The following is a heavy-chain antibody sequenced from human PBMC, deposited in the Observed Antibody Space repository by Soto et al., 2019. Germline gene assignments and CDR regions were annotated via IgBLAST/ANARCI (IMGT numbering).Heavy chain of an antibody. D-gene: IGHD1-1*01. CDR2: ISAYNGNT. CDR3: ARDVAYKWDDGGWVDP. V-gene: IGHV1-18*01. J-gene: IGHJ5*02. CDR1: GYTFTSYG. Sequence: QVQLVQSGAEVKKPGASVKVSCKASGYTFTSYGISSARQASGQGLEWMGWISAYNGNTMYAQKLQGRVTMTTDTSTSTAYMELGSLRSDDTAVSYCARDVAYKWDDGGWVDPLGQGTVVTVPS.